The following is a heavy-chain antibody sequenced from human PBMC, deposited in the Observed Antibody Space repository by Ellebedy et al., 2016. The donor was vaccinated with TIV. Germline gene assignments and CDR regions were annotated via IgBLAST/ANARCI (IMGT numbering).Heavy chain of an antibody. Sequence: AASVKVSCKASGYTFTGYYMYWVRQAPGQGLEWMGWINPESGDTTYAQKFRGRVTMTTDTSITTAYMELTRLTSDDTAVYYCARPHRGQTLGNDWFDFWGQGTLVTVSS. CDR1: GYTFTGYY. CDR3: ARPHRGQTLGNDWFDF. CDR2: INPESGDT. V-gene: IGHV1-2*02. J-gene: IGHJ5*01. D-gene: IGHD1-1*01.